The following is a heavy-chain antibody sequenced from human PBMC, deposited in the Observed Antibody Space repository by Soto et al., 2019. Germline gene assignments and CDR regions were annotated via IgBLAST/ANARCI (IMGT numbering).Heavy chain of an antibody. CDR3: ARDIPTEDCSSTSCRYYYYYYGMDV. V-gene: IGHV3-33*01. D-gene: IGHD2-2*01. CDR1: GFTFSSYG. CDR2: IWYDGSNK. J-gene: IGHJ6*02. Sequence: GGSLRLSCAASGFTFSSYGMHWVRQAPGKGLEWVAVIWYDGSNKYYADSVKGRFTISRDNSKNTLYLQMNSLRAEDTAVYYCARDIPTEDCSSTSCRYYYYYYGMDVWGQGTTVTVSS.